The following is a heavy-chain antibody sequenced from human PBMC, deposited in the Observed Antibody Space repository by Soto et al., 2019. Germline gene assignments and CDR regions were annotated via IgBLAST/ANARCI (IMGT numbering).Heavy chain of an antibody. CDR3: ARHSYCSSICWFDP. D-gene: IGHD2-2*01. Sequence: PSETLSLTCTVSGGSISSYYWSWIRQSPGKGLEWIGYTHDSGSTNYNPSLKSRVTMSVDTSKHQFSLKLSSVTAADTAVYYCARHSYCSSICWFDPWGQGTLVTVSS. J-gene: IGHJ5*02. CDR2: THDSGST. CDR1: GGSISSYY. V-gene: IGHV4-59*08.